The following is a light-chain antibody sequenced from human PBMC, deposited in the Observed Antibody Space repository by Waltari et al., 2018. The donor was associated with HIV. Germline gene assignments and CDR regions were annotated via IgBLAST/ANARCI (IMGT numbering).Light chain of an antibody. Sequence: DIRLTQSPSSLSASVGDRVTITCQVSQDSSNHLNWYQQRPGKAPRLLIYDASNLQTGVPSRFSGSGSGTDFTFTISSLQPEDIATYYCQQYDNLQVTFGGGTKVEIK. CDR3: QQYDNLQVT. CDR1: QDSSNH. V-gene: IGKV1-33*01. J-gene: IGKJ4*01. CDR2: DAS.